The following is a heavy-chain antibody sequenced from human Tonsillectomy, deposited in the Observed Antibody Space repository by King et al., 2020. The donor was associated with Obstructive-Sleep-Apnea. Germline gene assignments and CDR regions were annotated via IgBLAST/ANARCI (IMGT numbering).Heavy chain of an antibody. CDR2: IQYDGSNK. J-gene: IGHJ6*02. V-gene: IGHV3-30*02. CDR1: GFSFSSYG. Sequence: VQLVESGGGVVQPGRSLRLSCAASGFSFSSYGMHWVRQAPGKGLEWVAFIQYDGSNKYYADSVKGRFTISRDNSKNTLYLQMNSLRGEDTAVYYCAKDRSSGGSFQAYYYGFDVWGQGTTVTVSS. D-gene: IGHD2-15*01. CDR3: AKDRSSGGSFQAYYYGFDV.